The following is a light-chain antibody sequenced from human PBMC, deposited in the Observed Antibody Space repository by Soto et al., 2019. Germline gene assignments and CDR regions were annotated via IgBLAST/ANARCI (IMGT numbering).Light chain of an antibody. Sequence: QSVLTQPPSASGSPGQSVTISCTGTSSDVGGYDYVSWYQQHPGEAPKLMIYEVSKRPSGVPDRFSGSKSGDTASLSVSGLQAEDEADYYCSSYAGSNIFVFGTGTKLTVL. CDR2: EVS. V-gene: IGLV2-8*01. J-gene: IGLJ1*01. CDR3: SSYAGSNIFV. CDR1: SSDVGGYDY.